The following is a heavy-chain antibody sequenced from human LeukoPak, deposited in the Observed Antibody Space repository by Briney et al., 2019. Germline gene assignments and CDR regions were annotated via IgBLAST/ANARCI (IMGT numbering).Heavy chain of an antibody. CDR3: ARGARAGYNLEPFDY. V-gene: IGHV4-59*08. J-gene: IGHJ4*02. CDR1: GGXFSGYY. Sequence: SETLSLTCALYGGXFSGYYWSWIRQPPGKGLEWIGYIYYSGSTKYNPSLKSRVTISVDTSKNQFSLKLSSVTAADTAVYYCARGARAGYNLEPFDYWGQGTLVTVSS. CDR2: IYYSGST. D-gene: IGHD5-24*01.